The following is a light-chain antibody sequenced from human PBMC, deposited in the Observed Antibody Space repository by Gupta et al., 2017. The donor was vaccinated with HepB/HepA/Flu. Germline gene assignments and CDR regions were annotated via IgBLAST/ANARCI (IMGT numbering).Light chain of an antibody. Sequence: DIVMTQSALSMPVTPGEPASISCRSSQSLLHSNGYNYLDWYLQKPGQSPQLLIYLGSNRASGVPDRFSGSGSGTDFTLKISRVEAEDVGVYYCMQALQTPITFGPGTKVEIK. CDR1: QSLLHSNGYNY. V-gene: IGKV2-28*01. CDR3: MQALQTPIT. J-gene: IGKJ3*01. CDR2: LGS.